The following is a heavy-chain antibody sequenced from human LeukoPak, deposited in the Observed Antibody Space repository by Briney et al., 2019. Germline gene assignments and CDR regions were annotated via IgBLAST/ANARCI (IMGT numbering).Heavy chain of an antibody. Sequence: GGSLRLSCAASGFIFSSYSMSWVRQAPGKGLVWVSRIHSTGAYIDYADSVKGRFTISRDNAKNTLYLQMNSLRAEDTAVYFRARSPDWAFFDHWGQGALVTVSS. CDR2: IHSTGAYI. V-gene: IGHV3-74*01. J-gene: IGHJ4*02. CDR3: ARSPDWAFFDH. CDR1: GFIFSSYS. D-gene: IGHD3/OR15-3a*01.